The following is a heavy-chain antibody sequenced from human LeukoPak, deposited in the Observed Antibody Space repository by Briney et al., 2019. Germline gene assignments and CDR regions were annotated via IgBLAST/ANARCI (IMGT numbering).Heavy chain of an antibody. D-gene: IGHD5-18*01. CDR3: ARGGGYSYGFGIDY. J-gene: IGHJ4*02. CDR1: GGSFSGYY. V-gene: IGHV4-34*01. CDR2: INHSGST. Sequence: SETLSLTCAVYGGSFSGYYWSWIRQPPGKGLEWLGEINHSGSTNYNPSLKSRVTISVDTSKNQFSLKLSSVTAADTAVYYCARGGGYSYGFGIDYWGQGTLVTVSS.